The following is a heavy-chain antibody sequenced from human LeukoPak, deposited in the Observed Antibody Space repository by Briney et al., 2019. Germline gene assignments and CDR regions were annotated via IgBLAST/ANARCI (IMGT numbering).Heavy chain of an antibody. CDR3: ARVPTPAVTGLMDV. J-gene: IGHJ6*02. CDR1: GDSVSSNSAT. Sequence: SQTLSLTCAISGDSVSSNSATWNWIRQSPSRGLEWLGRTYYRSKWYNDYAVSVKSRITVNPDSSRNQFSLQLNSVTPEDTAVYYCARVPTPAVTGLMDVWGQEATVTVSS. V-gene: IGHV6-1*01. D-gene: IGHD6-19*01. CDR2: TYYRSKWYN.